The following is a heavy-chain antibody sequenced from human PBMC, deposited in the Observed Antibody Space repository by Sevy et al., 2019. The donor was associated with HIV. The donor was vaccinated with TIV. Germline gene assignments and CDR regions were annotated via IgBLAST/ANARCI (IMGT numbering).Heavy chain of an antibody. J-gene: IGHJ6*02. D-gene: IGHD3-3*01. CDR1: GYTFTDTGYY. CDR2: INPKSGAT. Sequence: ASVKVSCKASGYTFTDTGYYVHWVRQAPGQGLEWMGWINPKSGATNYAQKFQGRVTMTRDTSVGTANMGLSRLRSDDTAVYYCARESYDFWTGPVDYDYGMDVWGQGTTVTVSS. V-gene: IGHV1-2*02. CDR3: ARESYDFWTGPVDYDYGMDV.